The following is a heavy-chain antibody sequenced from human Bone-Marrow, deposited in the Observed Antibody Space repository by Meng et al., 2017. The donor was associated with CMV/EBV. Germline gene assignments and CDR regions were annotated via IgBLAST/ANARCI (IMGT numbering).Heavy chain of an antibody. V-gene: IGHV3-48*03. CDR2: IDSSSSLI. D-gene: IGHD2-8*02. CDR3: ARGRHYTGSAHIDY. CDR1: GFILSSYE. Sequence: GESLKISCEASGFILSSYEMNWVRQAPGRGLEWLSYIDSSSSLIYYADSVKGRLTISRDNAKNSLYLEMNSLRVEDTAVYYCARGRHYTGSAHIDYWGQGTLVTVSS. J-gene: IGHJ4*02.